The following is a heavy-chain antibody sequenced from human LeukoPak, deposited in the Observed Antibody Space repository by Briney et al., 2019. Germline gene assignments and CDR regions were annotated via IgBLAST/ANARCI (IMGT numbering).Heavy chain of an antibody. CDR1: GFTFSKYD. D-gene: IGHD4-17*01. V-gene: IGHV3-23*01. J-gene: IGHJ4*02. CDR2: ISDSGDQT. Sequence: GGSLRLSCVASGFTFSKYDMSWVRQAPGKGLEWVSGISDSGDQTYYADSVRARFTISRDNSKNTLYLQVNSLRAEDTALYYCAKEVTLTTAYFDYWGQGTLVTVSS. CDR3: AKEVTLTTAYFDY.